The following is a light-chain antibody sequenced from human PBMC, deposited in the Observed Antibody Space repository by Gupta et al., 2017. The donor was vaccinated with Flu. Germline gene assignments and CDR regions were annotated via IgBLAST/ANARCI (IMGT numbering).Light chain of an antibody. Sequence: SSELTQDTAVSVALGQTVRITCQGDSLRNSYASWYQQKPGQATFLVISAKIIRPSGLPHRFSGSSSGNTASLTITGAQAEDEADYYCNSRDSTDNHQAVFGGGTKLTVL. CDR2: AKI. CDR3: NSRDSTDNHQAV. V-gene: IGLV3-19*01. CDR1: SLRNSY. J-gene: IGLJ2*01.